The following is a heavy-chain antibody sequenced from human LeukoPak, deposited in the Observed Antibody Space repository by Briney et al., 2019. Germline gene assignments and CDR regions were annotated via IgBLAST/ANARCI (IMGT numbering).Heavy chain of an antibody. CDR2: INPNSGGT. CDR3: ARVSAVGELGATVPFDY. D-gene: IGHD1-26*01. Sequence: GASVKVSCKASGYTFTGYYMHWVRQAPGQGLEWMGWINPNSGGTNYAQKFQGRVTMTRDTSISTAYMELSRLRSDDTAVYYCARVSAVGELGATVPFDYWGQGTLVTVSS. CDR1: GYTFTGYY. V-gene: IGHV1-2*02. J-gene: IGHJ4*02.